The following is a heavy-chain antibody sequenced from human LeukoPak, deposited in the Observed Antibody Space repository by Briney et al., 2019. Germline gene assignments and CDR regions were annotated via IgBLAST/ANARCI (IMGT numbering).Heavy chain of an antibody. CDR2: IYHSGST. CDR1: GYSISSGYY. D-gene: IGHD6-6*01. J-gene: IGHJ4*02. Sequence: PSETLSLTCTVSGYSISSGYYWGWIRQPPGKGLEWIGSIYHSGSTYYNPSLKSRVTISVDTSKNQFSLKLSSVTAADTAVYYCARGPYSSSSGLGFDYWGQGTLVTVSS. V-gene: IGHV4-38-2*02. CDR3: ARGPYSSSSGLGFDY.